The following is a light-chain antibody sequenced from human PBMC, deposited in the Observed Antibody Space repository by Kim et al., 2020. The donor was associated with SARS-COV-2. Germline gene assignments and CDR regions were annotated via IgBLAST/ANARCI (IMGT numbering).Light chain of an antibody. J-gene: IGKJ2*01. CDR1: QSVSSSY. CDR2: GAS. CDR3: LQYSSSPLYT. V-gene: IGKV3-20*01. Sequence: EIVLTQSPGTLSLSPGERATLSCRASQSVSSSYLAWYQQKPGQAPRLLIYGASSRATGIPDRFSGSGSGTDFTLTISRLEPEDFAVYYCLQYSSSPLYTFGQGTKLEI.